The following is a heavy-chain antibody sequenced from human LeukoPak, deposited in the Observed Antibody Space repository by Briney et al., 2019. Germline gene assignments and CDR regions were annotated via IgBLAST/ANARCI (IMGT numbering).Heavy chain of an antibody. D-gene: IGHD3-3*01. CDR2: IQYDGNTI. CDR3: GKEQSGSYVHAFGP. CDR1: GFTYSHNG. V-gene: IGHV3-30*02. Sequence: GGSLRLSCVASGFTYSHNGMHWVRQAPGKGLGWVAFIQYDGNTIFYADSVKGRFTISRDNSKNPLYLQMNSLRTDDTAVYYCGKEQSGSYVHAFGPWGQGTVVTVSS. J-gene: IGHJ5*02.